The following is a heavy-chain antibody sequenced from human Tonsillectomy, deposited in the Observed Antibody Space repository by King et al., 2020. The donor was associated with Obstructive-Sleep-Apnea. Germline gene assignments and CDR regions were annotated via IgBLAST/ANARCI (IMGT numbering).Heavy chain of an antibody. CDR1: GFTFDDYA. D-gene: IGHD3-10*01. CDR2: ISWNSGTI. J-gene: IGHJ4*02. Sequence: VQLVESGGGLVQPGRSLRLSCAASGFTFDDYAMHWVRQTPGNGLDWVSGISWNSGTIGYADSVKGRFTISRDNAKNSLYLQMNSLRVEDTALYYCAKAHRDTSYGSGRVGYLFDYWGQGTLVTVSS. CDR3: AKAHRDTSYGSGRVGYLFDY. V-gene: IGHV3-9*01.